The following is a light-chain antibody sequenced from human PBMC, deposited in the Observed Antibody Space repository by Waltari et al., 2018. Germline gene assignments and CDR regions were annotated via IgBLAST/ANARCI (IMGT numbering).Light chain of an antibody. CDR2: DDS. CDR3: QSYDSGLNGLF. CDR1: SSNIGSPYT. Sequence: QSVLTRPPSVSGAQGQRVTISCTGSSSNIGSPYTVHWYQQVPGRAPKLLIYDDSHRHSGVPDRFSGSKSGTSASLAITGLQAEDEAEYFCQSYDSGLNGLFFGGGTKVTVL. V-gene: IGLV1-40*01. J-gene: IGLJ2*01.